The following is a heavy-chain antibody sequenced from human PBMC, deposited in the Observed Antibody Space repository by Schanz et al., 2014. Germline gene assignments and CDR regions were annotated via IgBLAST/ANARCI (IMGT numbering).Heavy chain of an antibody. J-gene: IGHJ6*02. D-gene: IGHD5-12*01. Sequence: QVQLVQSGTQVKKPGASVKVSCRASGYPFTSDDITWVRQAPGQGLEWMGWMNPNSGDTGYPRKFQDRVTMTRNTSISTAYMELTSLRSEDTAVYFCARDLTVDTGYVVHYYYYGMDVWGQGTTVTVSS. CDR3: ARDLTVDTGYVVHYYYYGMDV. CDR2: MNPNSGDT. V-gene: IGHV1-8*01. CDR1: GYPFTSDD.